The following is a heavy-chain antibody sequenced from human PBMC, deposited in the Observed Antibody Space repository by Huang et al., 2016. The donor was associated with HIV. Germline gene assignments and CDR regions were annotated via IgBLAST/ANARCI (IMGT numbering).Heavy chain of an antibody. V-gene: IGHV1-8*01. J-gene: IGHJ6*03. CDR2: MNPSSGNT. Sequence: QVHLVQSGAEVKKPGASVKVSCKASGYTFTSYNINWVRQATGQGLVWMGWMNPSSGNTGYAQKFQGRVTITRDTSIGTAYMELSSLRSDDTAVYYCARGAVFAFFYYYYSYMDVWGKGTTVTVSS. CDR1: GYTFTSYN. CDR3: ARGAVFAFFYYYYSYMDV. D-gene: IGHD2-8*01.